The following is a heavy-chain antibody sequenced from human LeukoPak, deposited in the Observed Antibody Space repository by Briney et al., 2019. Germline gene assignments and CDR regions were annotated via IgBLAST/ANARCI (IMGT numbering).Heavy chain of an antibody. D-gene: IGHD5-18*01. V-gene: IGHV1-2*02. CDR2: INPNSGGT. CDR3: ARDKWGHTAERAVMDV. Sequence: GASVKVSCKASGYTFTGYYMHWVRQAPGQGLEWMGWINPNSGGTNYAQKFQGRVTMTRDTSISTAYMELSRLRSDDTAVYYCARDKWGHTAERAVMDVWGQRTTVTVSS. J-gene: IGHJ6*02. CDR1: GYTFTGYY.